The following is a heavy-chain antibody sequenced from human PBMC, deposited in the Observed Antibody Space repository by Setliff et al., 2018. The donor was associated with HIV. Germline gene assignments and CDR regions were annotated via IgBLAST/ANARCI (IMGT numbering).Heavy chain of an antibody. CDR1: GGSVSTGNYY. Sequence: SETLSLTCTVSGGSVSTGNYYWNWIRLPPGKGLEWIGYIFYSGSTNYNPSLKSRVTMSVDTSKNQFSLKLCSVTAADTAVFYCARGGYSYGFGRHRAYFQYWGQVTLVTVSS. CDR2: IFYSGST. CDR3: ARGGYSYGFGRHRAYFQY. J-gene: IGHJ1*01. D-gene: IGHD5-18*01. V-gene: IGHV4-61*01.